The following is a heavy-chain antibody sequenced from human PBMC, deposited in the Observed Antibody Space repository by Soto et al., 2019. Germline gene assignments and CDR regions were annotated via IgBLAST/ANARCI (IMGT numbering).Heavy chain of an antibody. CDR3: AIDRVRSGWGGDAFDI. V-gene: IGHV1-18*01. D-gene: IGHD6-19*01. J-gene: IGHJ3*02. CDR1: GYTFTSYG. Sequence: ASVKVSCKASGYTFTSYGISWVRQAPGQGLEWMGWISAYNGNTNYAQKLQGRVTMTTDTSTSTAYMELRSLRSDDTAVYYCAIDRVRSGWGGDAFDIWGQGTMVTVSS. CDR2: ISAYNGNT.